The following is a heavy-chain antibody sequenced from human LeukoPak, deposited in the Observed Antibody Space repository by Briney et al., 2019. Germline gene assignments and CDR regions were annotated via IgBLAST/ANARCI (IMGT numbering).Heavy chain of an antibody. CDR2: INPNSGGT. Sequence: GASVKVSCKASGYTFTGYYMHWVRQAPRQGLEWMGWINPNSGGTNYAQKFQGRVTMTRDTSISTAYMELSRLRSDDTAVYYCARDTTSIQPWHFDYWGQGTLVTVSS. D-gene: IGHD5-18*01. CDR3: ARDTTSIQPWHFDY. J-gene: IGHJ4*02. V-gene: IGHV1-2*02. CDR1: GYTFTGYY.